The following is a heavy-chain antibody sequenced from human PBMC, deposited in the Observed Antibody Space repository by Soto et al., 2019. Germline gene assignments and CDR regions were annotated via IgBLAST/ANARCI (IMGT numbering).Heavy chain of an antibody. D-gene: IGHD3-3*01. CDR3: AKCPPLRSGYGHY. J-gene: IGHJ4*02. CDR1: GFTFSSYA. Sequence: VQLLESGGGLVQPGGSLRLSCAASGFTFSSYAMSWVRQAPGKGLEWVSAISGSGGSTYYADSVKGRFTISRDNSKSTLYLQMNSLRAEDTAGYYCAKCPPLRSGYGHYWGQGSLVTVSS. V-gene: IGHV3-23*01. CDR2: ISGSGGST.